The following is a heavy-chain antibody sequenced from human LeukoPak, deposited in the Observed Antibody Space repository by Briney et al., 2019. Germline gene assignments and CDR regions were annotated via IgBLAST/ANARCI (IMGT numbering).Heavy chain of an antibody. CDR3: ARRSSGGLYYFDY. CDR2: IRSSGSTI. J-gene: IGHJ4*02. Sequence: GGSLRLSCAASGFTFSSYSMNWVRQAPGKGLEWVSYIRSSGSTIYYADSVKGRFTTSRDNAKNSLFLQMNSLRDEDTAVYYCARRSSGGLYYFDYWGQGTLVTVSS. D-gene: IGHD3-10*01. V-gene: IGHV3-48*02. CDR1: GFTFSSYS.